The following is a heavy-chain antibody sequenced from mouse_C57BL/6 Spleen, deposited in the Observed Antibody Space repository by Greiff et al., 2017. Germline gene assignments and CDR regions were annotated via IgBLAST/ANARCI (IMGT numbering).Heavy chain of an antibody. CDR1: GYTFTSYG. V-gene: IGHV1-81*01. J-gene: IGHJ1*03. CDR3: ARKGDYYGSSYNWYFAV. Sequence: QVQLQQSGAELARPGASVKLSCKASGYTFTSYGISWVKQRTGQGLEWIGEIYPRSGNTYYNEKFKGKATLTADKSSSTAYMELRSLTSADSAVYFCARKGDYYGSSYNWYFAVWGTGTTVTVSS. D-gene: IGHD1-1*01. CDR2: IYPRSGNT.